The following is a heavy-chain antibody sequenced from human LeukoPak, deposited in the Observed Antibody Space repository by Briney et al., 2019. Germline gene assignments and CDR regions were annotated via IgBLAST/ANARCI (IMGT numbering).Heavy chain of an antibody. CDR3: ASLAVAGTTPDY. CDR1: GGTFSSYA. Sequence: ASVKVSCKASGGTFSSYAISWVRQAPGQGLEWMGGIIPIFGTANYAQKFQGRVTITADKSTSTAYMELSSLRSEDTAVYYCASLAVAGTTPDYWGQGTLVTVSS. V-gene: IGHV1-69*06. J-gene: IGHJ4*02. D-gene: IGHD6-19*01. CDR2: IIPIFGTA.